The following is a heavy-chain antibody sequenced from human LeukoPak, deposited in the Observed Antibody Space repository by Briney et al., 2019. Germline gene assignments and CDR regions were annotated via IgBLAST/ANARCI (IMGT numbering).Heavy chain of an antibody. D-gene: IGHD3-3*01. CDR3: AKVSKRFWSGYYLFDY. CDR2: ISGSGGST. CDR1: GFTFSSYA. V-gene: IGHV3-23*01. J-gene: IGHJ4*02. Sequence: PGGSLRLSCAASGFTFSSYAMSWVRQAPGKGLEWVSAISGSGGSTYYADSVKGRFTISRDNSKNTLYLQMNSLGAEDTAVYYCAKVSKRFWSGYYLFDYWGQGTLVTVSS.